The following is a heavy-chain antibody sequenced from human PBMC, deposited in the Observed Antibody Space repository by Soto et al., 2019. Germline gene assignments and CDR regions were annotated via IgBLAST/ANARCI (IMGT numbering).Heavy chain of an antibody. Sequence: GGSLRLSCVASGFSLSDHFMDWVRQAPGKGLEWVANIKQDGSEKYYVDSVKGRYTISRDNAKNSLYLQMNSLRAEDTAVYYCARFWGVIDYWGQGTLVTVSS. D-gene: IGHD3-16*01. V-gene: IGHV3-7*01. J-gene: IGHJ4*02. CDR2: IKQDGSEK. CDR3: ARFWGVIDY. CDR1: GFSLSDHF.